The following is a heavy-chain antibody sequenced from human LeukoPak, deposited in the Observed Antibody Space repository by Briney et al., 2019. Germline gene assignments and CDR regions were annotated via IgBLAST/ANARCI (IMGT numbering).Heavy chain of an antibody. CDR1: GFIVSSNY. CDR2: IYTGGNT. Sequence: GGSLRLSCAASGFIVSSNYMNWVRQAPGKGLEWVSVIYTGGNTYYADSVKGRFTISRDNPKNSLYLQMNSLRAEDTAVYYCVRDGVDCGGDCYSDFWGQGTLVTVSS. CDR3: VRDGVDCGGDCYSDF. J-gene: IGHJ4*02. V-gene: IGHV3-53*01. D-gene: IGHD2-21*02.